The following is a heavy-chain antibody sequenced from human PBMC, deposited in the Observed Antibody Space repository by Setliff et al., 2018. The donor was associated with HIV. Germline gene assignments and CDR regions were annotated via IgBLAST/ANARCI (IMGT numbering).Heavy chain of an antibody. CDR1: GYSISSGYY. CDR3: ARGTTLNVVPDAFDI. Sequence: PSETLSLTCTVTGYSISSGYYWAWIRQPPGKGLEWIGHIYHAGNTYYNPSLKSRVTISVDTSKNQISLRPNSLTAADTALYYCARGTTLNVVPDAFDIWGQGTMVTVSS. V-gene: IGHV4-38-2*02. CDR2: IYHAGNT. D-gene: IGHD4-17*01. J-gene: IGHJ3*02.